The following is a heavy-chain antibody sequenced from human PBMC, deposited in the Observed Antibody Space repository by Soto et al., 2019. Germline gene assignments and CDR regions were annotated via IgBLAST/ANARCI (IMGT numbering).Heavy chain of an antibody. D-gene: IGHD1-20*01. CDR3: VRDNFGVDY. CDR2: INSDGSST. V-gene: IGHV3-74*01. CDR1: GFTFSNYW. J-gene: IGHJ4*02. Sequence: GGSLRLSCAASGFTFSNYWMHWVRRAPGKGLVWVSQINSDGSSTSYADSVKGRFTVSRDNAKNTLYLQMNSLRADDTAVYYCVRDNFGVDYWGQGTLVTVSS.